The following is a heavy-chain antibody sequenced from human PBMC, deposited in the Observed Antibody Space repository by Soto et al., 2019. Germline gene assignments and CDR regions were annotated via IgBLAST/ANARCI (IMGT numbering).Heavy chain of an antibody. Sequence: GGSLRLSCAASGFTFSNYWMSWVRQAPGKGLEWVANIKQDGSEKYYVDSVKGRFTISRDNAKNSLYLHMNSLRAEDTAVYYCARGSSSSWYYFDYWGQGTLVTVSS. D-gene: IGHD6-13*01. CDR2: IKQDGSEK. CDR1: GFTFSNYW. V-gene: IGHV3-7*05. CDR3: ARGSSSSWYYFDY. J-gene: IGHJ4*02.